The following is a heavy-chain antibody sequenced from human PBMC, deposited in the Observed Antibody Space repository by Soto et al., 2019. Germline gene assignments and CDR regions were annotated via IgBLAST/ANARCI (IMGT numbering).Heavy chain of an antibody. CDR3: AREVDTAMGNEASDI. J-gene: IGHJ3*02. Sequence: PGGSLRLSCAARGFTISSYSMSWVRQAPGKGLEWVSSISSSSSYMYYADSMRGRFTVSRDNAKNLVYLQLNSLRDEDTALYYCAREVDTAMGNEASDIWGQGTMVTVSS. V-gene: IGHV3-21*01. CDR2: ISSSSSYM. D-gene: IGHD5-18*01. CDR1: GFTISSYS.